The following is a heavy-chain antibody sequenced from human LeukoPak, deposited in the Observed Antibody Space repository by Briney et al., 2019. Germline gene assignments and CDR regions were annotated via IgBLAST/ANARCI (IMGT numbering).Heavy chain of an antibody. Sequence: GGSLRLSCAASGFVFHNYAMTWVRQAPGKGLEWVSFITGTGNNAYYADSVRGRFTISRDNSKNTLFLQMDSLGADDTAIYYCAKDGYNSIPLEDWGRGTLVTVSS. CDR3: AKDGYNSIPLED. CDR2: ITGTGNNA. D-gene: IGHD5-12*01. CDR1: GFVFHNYA. J-gene: IGHJ4*02. V-gene: IGHV3-23*01.